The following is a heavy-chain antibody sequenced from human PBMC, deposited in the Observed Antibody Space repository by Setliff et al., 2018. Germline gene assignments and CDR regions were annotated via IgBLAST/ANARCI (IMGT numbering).Heavy chain of an antibody. V-gene: IGHV4-34*01. CDR1: GGSFSGYY. CDR2: INHSGST. J-gene: IGHJ4*02. Sequence: NPSETLSLTCAVYGGSFSGYYWSWIRQPPGKGLEWIGEINHSGSTNYNPSLKSRVTISVDTSKNQFSLKLSSVTAADTAVYYCARGRIQLWKYYFDYWGQGTLVTVS. D-gene: IGHD5-18*01. CDR3: ARGRIQLWKYYFDY.